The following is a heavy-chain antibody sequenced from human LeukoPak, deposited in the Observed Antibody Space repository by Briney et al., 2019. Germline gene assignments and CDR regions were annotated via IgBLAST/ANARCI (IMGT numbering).Heavy chain of an antibody. CDR3: VGSPLGSYWPYYCDY. V-gene: IGHV1-18*04. D-gene: IGHD3-10*01. CDR2: ISVYNGNT. CDR1: GYTFTNYA. J-gene: IGHJ4*02. Sequence: ASLKVSCKASGYTFTNYAISWVRQAPGQGLEWMGWISVYNGNTNYAQKFQGKVTMTTDTSTSTAYMEVRSLRPDDTAVYYCVGSPLGSYWPYYCDYWGQGALVTVSS.